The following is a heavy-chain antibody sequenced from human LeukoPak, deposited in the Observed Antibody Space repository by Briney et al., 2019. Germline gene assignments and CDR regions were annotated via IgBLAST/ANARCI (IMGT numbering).Heavy chain of an antibody. CDR2: INPNIGGT. D-gene: IGHD4-17*01. CDR1: LYTFTGYY. Sequence: GASLKVSSTASLYTFTGYYMHWVRQAPGHGLEGMGWINPNIGGTHDTHKIPGRVTLTRHTSISTPYMELNTVRSDDTGMYYCARAAGDYGDYDYFYYMDVWGKGTTVSISS. J-gene: IGHJ6*03. V-gene: IGHV1-2*02. CDR3: ARAAGDYGDYDYFYYMDV.